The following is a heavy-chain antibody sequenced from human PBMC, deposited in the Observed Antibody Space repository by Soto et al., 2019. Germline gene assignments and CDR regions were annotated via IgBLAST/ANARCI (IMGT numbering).Heavy chain of an antibody. Sequence: SVKVSCKTSGGTFSSYAISWVRQAPGQGLEWMGGIIPIFGTANYAQKFQGRVTITADESTSTAYMELSSLRSEDTAVYYCARDNRLRLHAFDIWGQGTMVTVSS. CDR3: ARDNRLRLHAFDI. D-gene: IGHD5-12*01. J-gene: IGHJ3*02. V-gene: IGHV1-69*01. CDR1: GGTFSSYA. CDR2: IIPIFGTA.